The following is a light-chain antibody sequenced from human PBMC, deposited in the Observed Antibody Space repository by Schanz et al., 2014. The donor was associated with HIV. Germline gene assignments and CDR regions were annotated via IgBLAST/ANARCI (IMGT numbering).Light chain of an antibody. J-gene: IGKJ1*01. CDR2: SAS. CDR1: QSVSNN. CDR3: QQYGSPPWT. V-gene: IGKV3-20*01. Sequence: ETVMTQSPATLSVSPGERATLSCTASQSVSNNLAWYQQKLGQAPRLLIYSASSRATGIPDRFSGSDSGTDFTLTISRVEPEDYAVYYCQQYGSPPWTFGQGTKVEV.